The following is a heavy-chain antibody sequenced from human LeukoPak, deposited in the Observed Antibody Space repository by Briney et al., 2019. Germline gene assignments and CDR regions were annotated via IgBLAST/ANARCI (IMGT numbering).Heavy chain of an antibody. Sequence: SETLSLTCTVSGGSISSYYWSWIRQPPGKGLEWIGYIYYSGSTNYNPSLKSRVTISADTSKNQFSLKLSSVTAADTAVYYCARDSTVSGWFDPWGQGTLVTVSS. V-gene: IGHV4-59*01. J-gene: IGHJ5*02. CDR2: IYYSGST. CDR3: ARDSTVSGWFDP. CDR1: GGSISSYY. D-gene: IGHD4-17*01.